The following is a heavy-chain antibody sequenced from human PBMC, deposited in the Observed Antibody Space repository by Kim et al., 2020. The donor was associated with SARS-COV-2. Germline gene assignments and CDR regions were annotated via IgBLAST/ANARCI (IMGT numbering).Heavy chain of an antibody. J-gene: IGHJ3*02. V-gene: IGHV3-21*01. Sequence: GGSLRLSCAASGFTFSSYSMNWVRQAPGKGLEWVSSISSSSSYTYYADSVKGRFTISRDNAKNSLYLQMNSLRAEDTAVYYCARDTHYDYVWGSLYWVEKNAFGIWGQGTIVTVSS. D-gene: IGHD3-16*01. CDR2: ISSSSSYT. CDR3: ARDTHYDYVWGSLYWVEKNAFGI. CDR1: GFTFSSYS.